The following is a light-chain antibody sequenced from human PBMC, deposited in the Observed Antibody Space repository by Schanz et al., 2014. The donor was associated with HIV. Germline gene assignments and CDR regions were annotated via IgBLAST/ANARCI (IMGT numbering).Light chain of an antibody. CDR2: SND. V-gene: IGLV1-44*01. Sequence: QSVLTQPPSVSGAPGQRITISCTGSSSTIGAGYDVHWYQQFPGKAPKLLIYSNDQRPSGVPDRFSGSKSGTSASLAISGLQSEDEADYYCAAWDDSLNGVIFGGGTKLTVL. CDR3: AAWDDSLNGVI. CDR1: SSTIGAGYD. J-gene: IGLJ2*01.